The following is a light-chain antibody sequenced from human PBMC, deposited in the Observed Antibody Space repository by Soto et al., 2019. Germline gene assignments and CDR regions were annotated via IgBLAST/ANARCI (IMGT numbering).Light chain of an antibody. V-gene: IGLV2-8*01. CDR2: EVT. Sequence: QSALTQPPSASGSPGHSVTISCTGTTSDIGAYNYVSWYQQRPGKAPKLLIYEVTRRPSGVPDRFFGSKSYTTASLTVSGLQAEDEADYYCSSFAGTNSFVFGTGTKLTVL. CDR1: TSDIGAYNY. J-gene: IGLJ1*01. CDR3: SSFAGTNSFV.